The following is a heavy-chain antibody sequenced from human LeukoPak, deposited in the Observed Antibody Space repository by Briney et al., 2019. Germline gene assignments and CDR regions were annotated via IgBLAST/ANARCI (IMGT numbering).Heavy chain of an antibody. CDR1: GFTFSSYG. Sequence: PGGSLRLSCAASGFTFSSYGMHWVRQAPGKGLEWVAFIRYDGSNKYYADSVKGRFTISRDNSKNTLYLQMNSLRAEDTAVYYCAKEKGYSYGQYYFDYWGQGTLVTVSS. D-gene: IGHD5-18*01. V-gene: IGHV3-30*02. CDR3: AKEKGYSYGQYYFDY. CDR2: IRYDGSNK. J-gene: IGHJ4*02.